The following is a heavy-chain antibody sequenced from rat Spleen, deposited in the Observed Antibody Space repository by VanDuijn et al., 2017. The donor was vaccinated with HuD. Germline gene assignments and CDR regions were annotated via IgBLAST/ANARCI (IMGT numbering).Heavy chain of an antibody. V-gene: IGHV5-17*01. J-gene: IGHJ3*01. D-gene: IGHD1-6*01. CDR3: ARPRMYTTDYPNWFAY. CDR1: GFTFSDYA. CDR2: IIYEGST. Sequence: EVQLEESGGGLVQPGRSLKLSCAASGFTFSDYAMAWVRQAPKKGLEWDATIIYEGSTYYRDPVKGLFTISRDNAKSTLFLQMDSLRSEDTATYYCARPRMYTTDYPNWFAYWGQGTLVTVSS.